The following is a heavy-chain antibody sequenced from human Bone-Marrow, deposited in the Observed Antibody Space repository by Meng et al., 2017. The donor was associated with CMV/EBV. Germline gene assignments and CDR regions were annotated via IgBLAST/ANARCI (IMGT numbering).Heavy chain of an antibody. V-gene: IGHV1-8*01. CDR3: ARDSETQGSEGVGGYFDY. J-gene: IGHJ4*02. D-gene: IGHD1-26*01. CDR1: GYTFTSSD. CDR2: MNPNSGNT. Sequence: ASVKVSCKASGYTFTSSDINWVRQATGQGLEWMGWMNPNSGNTGYAQKFQGRVTMTRNTSMSTAYMELSSLRSEDTAVYYCARDSETQGSEGVGGYFDYWGQGTLVTVSS.